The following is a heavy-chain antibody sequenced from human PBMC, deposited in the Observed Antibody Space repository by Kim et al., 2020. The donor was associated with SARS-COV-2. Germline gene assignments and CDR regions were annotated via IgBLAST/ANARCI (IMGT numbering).Heavy chain of an antibody. CDR1: GFTFSSYG. J-gene: IGHJ4*02. D-gene: IGHD4-17*01. CDR2: ISYDGSNK. V-gene: IGHV3-30*18. Sequence: GGSLRLSCAASGFTFSSYGMHWVRQAPGKGLEWVAVISYDGSNKYYADSVKGRFTISRDNSKNTLYLQMTSLRAEDTAVYYCAKDTVTTGTFDYWGQGTL. CDR3: AKDTVTTGTFDY.